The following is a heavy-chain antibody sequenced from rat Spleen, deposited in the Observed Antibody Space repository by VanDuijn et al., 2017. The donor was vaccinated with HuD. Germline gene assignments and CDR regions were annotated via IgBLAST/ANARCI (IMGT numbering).Heavy chain of an antibody. CDR2: IIYDGSSS. CDR1: GFTFSNYG. V-gene: IGHV5-17*01. Sequence: EVQLVESGGGLVQPAKSLKLSCTPSGFTFSNYGMHWVRQAPTKGLEWVATIIYDGSSSYYRDSVKGRFTLSRDDAKSTLFLQMDSLRSEDTATYYCARLSYYYDGYFDYWGQGVMVTVSS. CDR3: ARLSYYYDGYFDY. J-gene: IGHJ2*01. D-gene: IGHD1-12*03.